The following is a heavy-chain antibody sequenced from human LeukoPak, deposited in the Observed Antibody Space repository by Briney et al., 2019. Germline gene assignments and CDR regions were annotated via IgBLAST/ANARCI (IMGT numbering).Heavy chain of an antibody. D-gene: IGHD3-10*02. CDR1: GFIVSSSE. CDR2: IASDGTI. CDR3: AELGITMIGGV. J-gene: IGHJ6*04. Sequence: GGSLRLSCAASGFIVSSSEMNWVRQAPGKGLEWVAFIASDGTIEYADSVKGRFTLSRDNARNSLYLFKNSLRVQDTAVYYCAELGITMIGGVWGKGGTVTISS. V-gene: IGHV3-48*03.